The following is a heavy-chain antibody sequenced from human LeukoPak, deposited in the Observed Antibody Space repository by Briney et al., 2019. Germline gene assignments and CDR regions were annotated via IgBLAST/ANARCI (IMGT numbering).Heavy chain of an antibody. J-gene: IGHJ4*02. Sequence: GGSLRLSCAASGFTFSSYWMAWVRQAPGKGLEWVANIKTDGYDKYYVDSLKGRFTISRDNAENSLYLQMDSLRAEDTAVYYCAPPPSYGTDYWGQGTLVTVSS. CDR2: IKTDGYDK. V-gene: IGHV3-7*01. CDR1: GFTFSSYW. D-gene: IGHD5-18*01. CDR3: APPPSYGTDY.